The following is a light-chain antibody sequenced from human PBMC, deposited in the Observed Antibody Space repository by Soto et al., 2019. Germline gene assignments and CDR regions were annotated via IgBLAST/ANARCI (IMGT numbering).Light chain of an antibody. CDR2: GAS. J-gene: IGKJ4*01. CDR3: QQYKSWPPLT. V-gene: IGKV3-15*01. CDR1: QSISDN. Sequence: DIVMTQSPAMLSVSLGERATLSGLASQSISDNLAWYQQRSGQAPRLLIYGASTRATGVPARFSGSGSGTEFTLTISSLQYDDFAIYYCQQYKSWPPLTFGGGTKVE.